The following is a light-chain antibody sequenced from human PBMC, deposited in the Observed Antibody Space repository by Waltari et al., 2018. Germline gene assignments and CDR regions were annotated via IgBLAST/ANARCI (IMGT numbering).Light chain of an antibody. CDR2: GAS. J-gene: IGKJ2*01. CDR3: QQYGASLPYT. CDR1: QSVDNPY. Sequence: EIVLTQPPGTLSLSPGDRATLSCRASQSVDNPYLAWYQKKPGQAPRLLISGASSRAAGIPDRFSGGGSGTDFTLTISRLEPEDFAVYYCQQYGASLPYTFGQGTKLEIK. V-gene: IGKV3-20*01.